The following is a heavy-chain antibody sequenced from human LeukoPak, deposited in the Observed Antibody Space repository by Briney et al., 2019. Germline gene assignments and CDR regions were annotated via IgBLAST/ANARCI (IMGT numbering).Heavy chain of an antibody. CDR2: IIPIFGTA. J-gene: IGHJ6*03. CDR3: AKQGAARQDYYMDV. CDR1: GGSFSSYA. Sequence: SVKVSCKASGGSFSSYAISWVRQAPGQGLEWMGRIIPIFGTANYAQRFQDRVTITADIVSSTAYMGLTSLTSGDTAVYFCAKQGAARQDYYMDVWGNGTTVTVSS. D-gene: IGHD5-18*01. V-gene: IGHV1-69*06.